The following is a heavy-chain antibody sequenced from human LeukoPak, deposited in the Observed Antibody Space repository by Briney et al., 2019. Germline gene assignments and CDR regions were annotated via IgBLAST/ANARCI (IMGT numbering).Heavy chain of an antibody. CDR1: GGSIRSYY. CDR3: AGRVRGVISLYYYYGMDV. CDR2: IYYSGST. D-gene: IGHD3-10*01. Sequence: SETLSLTCSVSGGSIRSYYWNWVRQPPGKGLEWIGYIYYSGSTNYNPSLKSRVTISVDTSKNQFSLKLSSVTAADTAVYYCAGRVRGVISLYYYYGMDVWGQGTTVTVSS. V-gene: IGHV4-59*08. J-gene: IGHJ6*02.